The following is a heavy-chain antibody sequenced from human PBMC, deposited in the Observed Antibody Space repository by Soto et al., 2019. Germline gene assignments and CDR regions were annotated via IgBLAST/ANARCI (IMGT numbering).Heavy chain of an antibody. CDR2: ISSSGKRI. Sequence: LRLSCAASGFNFSSYEMNWVRQAPGKGLEWISYISSSGKRIDYADSVKGRFTISRDNLKNSLYLQMNSLRAEDTAVYYCARGVYDSNGYSYPWGQGTLVTVSS. D-gene: IGHD3-22*01. J-gene: IGHJ5*02. V-gene: IGHV3-48*03. CDR1: GFNFSSYE. CDR3: ARGVYDSNGYSYP.